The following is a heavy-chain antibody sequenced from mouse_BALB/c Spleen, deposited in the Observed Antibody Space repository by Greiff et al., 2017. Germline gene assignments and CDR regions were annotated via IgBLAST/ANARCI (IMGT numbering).Heavy chain of an antibody. J-gene: IGHJ4*01. CDR2: ISDGGSYT. CDR1: GFTFSDYY. CDR3: ARDGYYAMDY. Sequence: EVQRVESGGGLVKPGGSLKLSCAASGFTFSDYYMYWVRQTPEKRLEWVATISDGGSYTYYPDSVKGRFTISRDNAKNNLYLQMSSLKSEDTAMYYCARDGYYAMDYWGKGTSVTVSS. V-gene: IGHV5-4*02.